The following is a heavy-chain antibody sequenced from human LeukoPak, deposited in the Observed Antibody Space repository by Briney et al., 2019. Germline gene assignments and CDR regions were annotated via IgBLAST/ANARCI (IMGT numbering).Heavy chain of an antibody. V-gene: IGHV3-30*04. J-gene: IGHJ3*02. CDR3: ASFGILVSWGAFDI. Sequence: GGSLRLSCAASGFTFSSYAMHWVRQAPGKGLEWVAVISYDGSDKYYADSVKGRFTISRDNAKNSLYLQMSSLRAEDTAVYYCASFGILVSWGAFDIWGQGTMVTVSS. CDR1: GFTFSSYA. CDR2: ISYDGSDK. D-gene: IGHD5/OR15-5a*01.